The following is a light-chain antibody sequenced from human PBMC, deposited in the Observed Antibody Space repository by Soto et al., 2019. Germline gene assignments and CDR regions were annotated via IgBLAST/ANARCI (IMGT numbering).Light chain of an antibody. CDR3: QQYNNYGSWT. V-gene: IGKV1-5*03. Sequence: DIQMTQSPSTLSASVGDTVTITCRASQSISAWLAWYQQKPGKAPKLLIYKASGLESGVPSRFSGSGSGTEFTLTISSLQPDDFATYYCQQYNNYGSWTFGQGTKVDIK. CDR2: KAS. CDR1: QSISAW. J-gene: IGKJ1*01.